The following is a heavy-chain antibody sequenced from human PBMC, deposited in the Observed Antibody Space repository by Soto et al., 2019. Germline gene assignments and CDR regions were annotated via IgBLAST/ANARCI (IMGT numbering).Heavy chain of an antibody. Sequence: GESLKISCKGSGYSFTSYWISWVRQMPGKGLEWMGRIDPSDSYTNYSPSFQGHVAISADKSISTAYLQWSSLKASDTAMYYCAGNRYIKEIRVVLIYLLLNERMDVWFYRTTVTVAS. CDR2: IDPSDSYT. V-gene: IGHV5-10-1*01. CDR3: AGNRYIKEIRVVLIYLLLNERMDV. J-gene: IGHJ6*04. D-gene: IGHD3-10*01. CDR1: GYSFTSYW.